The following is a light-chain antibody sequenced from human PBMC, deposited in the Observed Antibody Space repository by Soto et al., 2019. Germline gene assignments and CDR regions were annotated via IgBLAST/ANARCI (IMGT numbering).Light chain of an antibody. V-gene: IGKV1-39*01. CDR2: AAS. CDR1: QDIRNH. Sequence: DIQMTQSPSSLSASVGDRVTITCQASQDIRNHLNWYQQKPGKAPKLLIFAASSLQSGVPSRFSGSRSGPDFTLTISSLQPEDFATYYCQQSYSSPPTFGQGTKVEIK. CDR3: QQSYSSPPT. J-gene: IGKJ1*01.